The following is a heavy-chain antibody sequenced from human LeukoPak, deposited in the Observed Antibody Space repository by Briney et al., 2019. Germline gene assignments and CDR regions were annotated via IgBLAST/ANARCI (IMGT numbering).Heavy chain of an antibody. CDR2: IYSGGST. D-gene: IGHD1-1*01. J-gene: IGHJ4*02. CDR1: GFTVSSNY. V-gene: IGHV3-53*01. Sequence: PGGSLRLSCAASGFTVSSNYMSWVRQAPGKGLEWVSVIYSGGSTYYADSVKGRFTISRDNSKNTLYLQMNSLRAEDTAVYYCAREGERTSFDYWGQGTLVTVSS. CDR3: AREGERTSFDY.